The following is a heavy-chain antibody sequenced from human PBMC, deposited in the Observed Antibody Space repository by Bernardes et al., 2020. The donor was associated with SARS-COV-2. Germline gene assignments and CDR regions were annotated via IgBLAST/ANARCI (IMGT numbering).Heavy chain of an antibody. CDR2: IDPHSGGT. CDR1: GYTFIGYH. Sequence: ASVKVSCKASGYTFIGYHIHWVRQAPGLGLEWMGWIDPHSGGTSYSQRFQGRVTMTRDTSISTAYMELTRLRSDDTAVYYCARPEIPLRFLEWLPFDYWGQGTLVTVSS. CDR3: ARPEIPLRFLEWLPFDY. D-gene: IGHD3-3*01. V-gene: IGHV1-2*02. J-gene: IGHJ4*02.